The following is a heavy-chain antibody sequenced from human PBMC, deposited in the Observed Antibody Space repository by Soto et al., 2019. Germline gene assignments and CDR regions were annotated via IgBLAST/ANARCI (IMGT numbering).Heavy chain of an antibody. V-gene: IGHV1-46*01. J-gene: IGHJ4*02. Sequence: QVQLVQSGAEVKKPGASVKISCKASGYTFIHYYIHWVRQAPGQGLEWMAIINPNGGSTNYAQKFQRRVTVTSDTSTTTVSMELNSLESDDTAVYFCARSLLQGDFWGQGTLVTVSS. D-gene: IGHD2-21*01. CDR3: ARSLLQGDF. CDR1: GYTFIHYY. CDR2: INPNGGST.